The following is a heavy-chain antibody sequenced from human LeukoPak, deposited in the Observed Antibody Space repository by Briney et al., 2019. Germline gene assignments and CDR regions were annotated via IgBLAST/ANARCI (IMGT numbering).Heavy chain of an antibody. Sequence: GGSLRLSCAASGFIFDDYGMSWVRQVPGKRLEWVAGINWDGGSTGYADSVKGRFTISRDNAKNSLYLQMNSLRAEDMALYYCARTSRGDFWSGSLDYFDYWGQGTLVTVSS. CDR2: INWDGGST. D-gene: IGHD3-3*01. J-gene: IGHJ4*02. V-gene: IGHV3-20*04. CDR1: GFIFDDYG. CDR3: ARTSRGDFWSGSLDYFDY.